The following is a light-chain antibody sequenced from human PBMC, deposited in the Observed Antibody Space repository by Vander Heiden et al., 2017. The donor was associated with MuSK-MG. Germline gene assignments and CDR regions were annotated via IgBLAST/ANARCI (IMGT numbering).Light chain of an antibody. V-gene: IGKV4-1*01. CDR2: WAS. Sequence: VSLGERATINCKSSQSVLYSSNNKNYLAWYQQKPGQPPKLLIYWASTRESGVPDRFSGSGSGTDFTLTISSLQAEDVAVYYCQQDDSTPWTFGQGTKVEIK. CDR3: QQDDSTPWT. CDR1: QSVLYSSNNKNY. J-gene: IGKJ1*01.